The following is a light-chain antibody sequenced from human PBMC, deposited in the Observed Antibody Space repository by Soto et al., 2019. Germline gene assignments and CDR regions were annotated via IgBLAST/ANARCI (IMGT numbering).Light chain of an antibody. CDR1: HSLEYKDANTY. Sequence: DVVMTQSPLSLPVTLGQPASISCRSSHSLEYKDANTYLNWIQERPGQSPRRLISKVSNRDSGVTDRFSGSGSGTDFTLKISRVEAEDVGVYYCIQGTHWPYTFGQGTKLEIK. J-gene: IGKJ2*01. CDR3: IQGTHWPYT. CDR2: KVS. V-gene: IGKV2-30*01.